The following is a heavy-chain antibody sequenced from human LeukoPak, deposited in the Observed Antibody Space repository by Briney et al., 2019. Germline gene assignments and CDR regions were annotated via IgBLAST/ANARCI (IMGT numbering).Heavy chain of an antibody. D-gene: IGHD6-13*01. CDR2: ISYDGSNK. V-gene: IGHV3-30*03. CDR1: GFTFSSYG. J-gene: IGHJ4*02. Sequence: GGSLRLSCAASGFTFSSYGMHWVRQAPGKGLEWVAVISYDGSNKYYADSVKGRFTISRDNAKNSLHLQMNSLRADDTAVYYCARSGGPGTVDYWGQGTLVTVSS. CDR3: ARSGGPGTVDY.